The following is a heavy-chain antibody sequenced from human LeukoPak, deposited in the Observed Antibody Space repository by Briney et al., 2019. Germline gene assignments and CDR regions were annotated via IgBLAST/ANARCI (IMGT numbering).Heavy chain of an antibody. CDR3: ARRAPYSYEWSTLDY. D-gene: IGHD5-18*01. J-gene: IGHJ4*02. Sequence: PSQTLSLTCMVSGGSISSYYSSWIWQPPGKGLQWIGYISYSGSTKYNPSLKSRVTISVDTSKNQFSLKLSSVTAADTAVYYCARRAPYSYEWSTLDYWGQGTLVTVSS. CDR2: ISYSGST. V-gene: IGHV4-59*08. CDR1: GGSISSYY.